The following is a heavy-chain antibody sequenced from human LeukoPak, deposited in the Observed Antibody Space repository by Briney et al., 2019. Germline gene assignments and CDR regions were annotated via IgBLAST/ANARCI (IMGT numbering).Heavy chain of an antibody. CDR2: IYHSGST. Sequence: PSETLSLTCAVSGGSISSGGYSWSWLRQPPGKGLEWLGYIYHSGSTYYNPSLKSRVTISVDRSKNQFSLKLSSVTAADTAVYYCARGPYYYYYGMDVWGQGTTVTVSS. J-gene: IGHJ6*02. V-gene: IGHV4-30-2*01. CDR3: ARGPYYYYYGMDV. CDR1: GGSISSGGYS.